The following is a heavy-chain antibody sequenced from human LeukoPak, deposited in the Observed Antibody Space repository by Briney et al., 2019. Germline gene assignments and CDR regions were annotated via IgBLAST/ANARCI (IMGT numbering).Heavy chain of an antibody. CDR3: ARGWSVVPAAMAFDY. D-gene: IGHD2-2*01. CDR1: GGSISSYF. V-gene: IGHV4-39*07. CDR2: IYYSGST. Sequence: SETLSLTCTVSGGSISSYFWSWIRQPPGKGLEWIGSIYYSGSTYYNPSLKSRVTISVDTSKNQFSLKLSSVTAADTAVYYCARGWSVVPAAMAFDYWGQGTLVTVSS. J-gene: IGHJ4*02.